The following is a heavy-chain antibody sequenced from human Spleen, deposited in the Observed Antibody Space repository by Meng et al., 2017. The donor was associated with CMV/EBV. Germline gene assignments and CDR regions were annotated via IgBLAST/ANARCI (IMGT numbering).Heavy chain of an antibody. CDR1: GFIFSSYS. D-gene: IGHD6-13*01. V-gene: IGHV3-21*06. J-gene: IGHJ4*03. CDR3: ARGIAAADSDY. CDR2: ISSSSRYI. Sequence: GGSLRLSCAASGFIFSSYSMNWVRQAPGKGLEWVSSISSSSRYIYYADSVKGRFTISRDNAKNSLYLQMNSLRAEDTAVYYCARGIAAADSDYWGRGTMVTVSS.